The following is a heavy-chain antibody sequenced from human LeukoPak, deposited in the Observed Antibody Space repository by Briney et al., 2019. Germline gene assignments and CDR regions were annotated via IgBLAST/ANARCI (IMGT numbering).Heavy chain of an antibody. J-gene: IGHJ4*02. D-gene: IGHD5-24*01. CDR2: ISYDGSNK. CDR3: AKPLRDAGSFNYPYFDF. Sequence: GRSLRLSCAASGFTFSSYAMHWVRQAPGKGLEWVAVISYDGSNKYYADSVKGRFTISRDNSKNTLYLQMNSLRAEDTAVYYCAKPLRDAGSFNYPYFDFWGQGTLATVSS. CDR1: GFTFSSYA. V-gene: IGHV3-30*04.